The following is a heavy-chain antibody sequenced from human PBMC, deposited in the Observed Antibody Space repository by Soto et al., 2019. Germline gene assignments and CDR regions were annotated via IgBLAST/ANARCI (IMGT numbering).Heavy chain of an antibody. V-gene: IGHV3-48*01. CDR3: ARAGYCSGGSCYVDAFDI. CDR1: GFTFSSYS. D-gene: IGHD2-15*01. CDR2: ISSSSSTI. J-gene: IGHJ3*02. Sequence: EVQLVESGGGLVQPGGSLRLSCAASGFTFSSYSMNWVRQAPGKGLEWVSYISSSSSTIYYADSVKGRFTISRDNAKNSLYLQMNSLRAEDTAVYYCARAGYCSGGSCYVDAFDIWGQGTMVTVSS.